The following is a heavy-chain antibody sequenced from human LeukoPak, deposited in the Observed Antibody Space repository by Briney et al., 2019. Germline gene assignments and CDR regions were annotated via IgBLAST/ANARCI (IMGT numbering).Heavy chain of an antibody. D-gene: IGHD6-13*01. Sequence: QPGGSLRLSCAASGFTFSSYWMLWVRQASGKGLEWVANIKQDGREKYYVHSVKGRFTISRDNAKNSLYLQMNSLRAEDTAGYYCASMIAAAGGRWGQGTLVSVSS. J-gene: IGHJ4*02. CDR2: IKQDGREK. V-gene: IGHV3-7*01. CDR1: GFTFSSYW. CDR3: ASMIAAAGGR.